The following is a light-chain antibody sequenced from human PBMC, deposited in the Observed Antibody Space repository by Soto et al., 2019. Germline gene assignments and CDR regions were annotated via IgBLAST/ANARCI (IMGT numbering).Light chain of an antibody. V-gene: IGLV1-44*01. CDR3: AAWDDSLNGAV. CDR2: SNN. CDR1: SSNIGSNT. J-gene: IGLJ7*01. Sequence: QSVLTQPPSASGTPGQRVTISCSGSSSNIGSNTVNWYQQLPGTAPKLLIYSNNQRPSGVPDRFSGSKSGNSASLAISGLQSEDEEDYYCAAWDDSLNGAVFGGGTQLTVL.